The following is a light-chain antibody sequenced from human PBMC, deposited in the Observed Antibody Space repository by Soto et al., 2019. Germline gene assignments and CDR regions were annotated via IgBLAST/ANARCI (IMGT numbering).Light chain of an antibody. CDR3: QQYNNWPLT. CDR2: GAS. V-gene: IGKV3-15*01. Sequence: EIMLTQSPATLSVYRGERATLSCRASQTFGSNLAWYQQKPGQAPRLLIYGASTRATGIPARFTGSGSGTEFTLTISSLQSEDFAVYYCQQYNNWPLTFGGGTKVDIK. J-gene: IGKJ4*01. CDR1: QTFGSN.